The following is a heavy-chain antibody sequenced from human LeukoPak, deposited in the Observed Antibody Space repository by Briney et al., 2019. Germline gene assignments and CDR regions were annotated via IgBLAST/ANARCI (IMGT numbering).Heavy chain of an antibody. CDR3: ARGNIVVVPALSYYMDV. Sequence: GASVNVSCKASGYTFTSYDIHWVRQATGQGLEWMGWMNPNSGNTGYAQKFQGRVTITRNTSISTAYMELSSLRSEDTAVYYCARGNIVVVPALSYYMDVWGKETTVTVSS. D-gene: IGHD2-2*01. CDR1: GYTFTSYD. CDR2: MNPNSGNT. J-gene: IGHJ6*03. V-gene: IGHV1-8*03.